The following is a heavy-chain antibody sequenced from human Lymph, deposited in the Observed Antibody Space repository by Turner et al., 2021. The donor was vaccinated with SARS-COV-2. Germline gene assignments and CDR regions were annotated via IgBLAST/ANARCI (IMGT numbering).Heavy chain of an antibody. CDR3: ARGASVTPDRYYYYYYGMDV. J-gene: IGHJ6*02. Sequence: QVPRVQSGAEVKKPGASVKVSCKASGYTFTGNYMHWVRQAPGQGVEWRGWINPNSGDTNYAQKFQGRVTMTRDTYISTVYMELSRLRSDDTAVYYCARGASVTPDRYYYYYYGMDVWGQGTTVTVSS. CDR2: INPNSGDT. D-gene: IGHD4-17*01. V-gene: IGHV1-2*02. CDR1: GYTFTGNY.